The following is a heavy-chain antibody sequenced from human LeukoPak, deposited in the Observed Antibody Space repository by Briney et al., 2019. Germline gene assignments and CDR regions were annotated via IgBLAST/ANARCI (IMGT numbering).Heavy chain of an antibody. V-gene: IGHV3-30-3*01. CDR2: ISYDGSNK. CDR1: GFTFSSYA. J-gene: IGHJ4*02. Sequence: PGGSLRLSCAASGFTFSSYAMHWVRQAPGKGLEWVAVISYDGSNKYSADSVKGRFIVSRDNSKNTLYLQMNSLRAEDTAVYYCAKDRNYFDYWGQGTLVTVSS. CDR3: AKDRNYFDY.